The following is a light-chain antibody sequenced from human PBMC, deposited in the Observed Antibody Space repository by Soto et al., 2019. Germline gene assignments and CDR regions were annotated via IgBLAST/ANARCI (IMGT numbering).Light chain of an antibody. CDR2: DAS. CDR1: QSVNNN. J-gene: IGKJ5*01. V-gene: IGKV3-15*01. Sequence: EIVMTQSPATLSVSPGERATLSCRASQSVNNNLAWYQQKAGQAPRLLIYDASTRATGIPARFSGSGSGTEFTLTISSLQSEDFAVYYCQQYGTSRHGTFGQGTRLEIK. CDR3: QQYGTSRHGT.